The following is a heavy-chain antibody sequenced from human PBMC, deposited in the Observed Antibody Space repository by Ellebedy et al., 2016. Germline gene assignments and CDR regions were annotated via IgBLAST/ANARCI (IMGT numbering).Heavy chain of an antibody. CDR3: AKAGSCSSATCYSGWIHY. CDR2: ISGSGSPT. CDR1: GFPFNTYV. Sequence: GGSLRLXXVASGFPFNTYVMSWVRHAPGKRLEWVSVISGSGSPTLYADSVRGRFTISRDNSKNTLFLQMNSLRAEDTAVYYCAKAGSCSSATCYSGWIHYWGQGALVTVSS. V-gene: IGHV3-23*01. D-gene: IGHD2-15*01. J-gene: IGHJ4*02.